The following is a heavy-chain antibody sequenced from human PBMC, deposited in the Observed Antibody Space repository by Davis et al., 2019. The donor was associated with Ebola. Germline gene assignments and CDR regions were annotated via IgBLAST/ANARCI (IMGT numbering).Heavy chain of an antibody. CDR3: AKAGHCGNYCSFDS. V-gene: IGHV3-23*01. CDR1: GFTFRNHA. CDR2: IGGTGGPT. Sequence: PGGSLRLSCAASGFTFRNHAMSWVRQAPGKGLEWVSCIGGTGGPTFYLDSVKGRFTISRDNSKNALYLQMNSLRAEDTAVYYCAKAGHCGNYCSFDSWGQGTLVTVSS. J-gene: IGHJ4*02. D-gene: IGHD1-26*01.